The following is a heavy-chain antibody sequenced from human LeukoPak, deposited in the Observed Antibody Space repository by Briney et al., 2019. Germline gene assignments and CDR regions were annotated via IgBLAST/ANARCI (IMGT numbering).Heavy chain of an antibody. CDR3: AKGGSGYYSHLDY. Sequence: GGSLRLSCAASGFTFSSYSMNWVRRAPGKGLEWVSSISSSSSYIYYADSVKGRFTISRDNAKNSLYLQMNSLRAEDTALYYCAKGGSGYYSHLDYWGQGTLVTVSS. CDR2: ISSSSSYI. J-gene: IGHJ4*02. D-gene: IGHD3-22*01. V-gene: IGHV3-21*04. CDR1: GFTFSSYS.